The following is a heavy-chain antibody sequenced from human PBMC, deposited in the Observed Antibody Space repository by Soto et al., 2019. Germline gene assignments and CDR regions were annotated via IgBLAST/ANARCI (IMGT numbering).Heavy chain of an antibody. D-gene: IGHD6-6*01. CDR1: GFTFRSYT. CDR2: ISVYDTYI. Sequence: PGGALRLSCAASGFTFRSYTINRVRQAPGKGLEWVSSISVYDTYIYCSDSVEGRFTISRDNAENSLYLQMDSLRPEDTALYYCARDLTYSSSSNTNPYWGQGTLVTVSS. CDR3: ARDLTYSSSSNTNPY. J-gene: IGHJ4*02. V-gene: IGHV3-21*01.